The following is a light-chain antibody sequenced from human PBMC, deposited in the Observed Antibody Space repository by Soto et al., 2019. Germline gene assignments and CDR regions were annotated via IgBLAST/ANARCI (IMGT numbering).Light chain of an antibody. J-gene: IGKJ1*01. CDR1: QSVNSN. CDR3: QQYGSSGT. Sequence: EIVMTQSPVTLSVSPGERATLSCRASQSVNSNLAWYQQRPGQAPRLLIYAASTGATGIPARFSGSGSGTDFTLTISRLEPEDFAVYYCQQYGSSGTFGQGTKVDIK. V-gene: IGKV3-15*01. CDR2: AAS.